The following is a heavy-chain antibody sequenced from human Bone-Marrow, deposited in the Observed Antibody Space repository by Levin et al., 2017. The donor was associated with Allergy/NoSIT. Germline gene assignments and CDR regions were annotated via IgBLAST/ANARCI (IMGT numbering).Heavy chain of an antibody. CDR3: ARDRSVISGRYFEY. CDR1: GFTFSTYS. Sequence: ETLSLTCAASGFTFSTYSMNWVRQAPGKGLEWVSSISSSSSYIYYADSLKGRFTISRANAKNSLYLQMNSLRAEDTAEYYCARDRSVISGRYFEYWGQGTLVTVSS. CDR2: ISSSSSYI. J-gene: IGHJ4*02. V-gene: IGHV3-21*01. D-gene: IGHD3-16*02.